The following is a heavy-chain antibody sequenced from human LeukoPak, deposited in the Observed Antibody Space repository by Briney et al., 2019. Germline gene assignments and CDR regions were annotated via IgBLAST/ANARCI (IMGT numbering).Heavy chain of an antibody. CDR2: IYPGDSDT. CDR3: ARQRLRGISYFGF. CDR1: GYSFTSFW. Sequence: GESLRISCKGSGYSFTSFWIGWVRQMPGKGLEWMGVIYPGDSDTRYSPSFQGQVTISADKSINTAYLQWSSLKASDTAMYYCARQRLRGISYFGFWGQGTLVTVSS. J-gene: IGHJ4*02. D-gene: IGHD3-10*01. V-gene: IGHV5-51*01.